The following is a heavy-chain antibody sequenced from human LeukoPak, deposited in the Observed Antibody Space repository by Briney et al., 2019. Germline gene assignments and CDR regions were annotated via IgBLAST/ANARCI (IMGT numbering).Heavy chain of an antibody. D-gene: IGHD2-15*01. J-gene: IGHJ6*03. CDR3: ARERRYCSGGSCYHTYYYMDV. CDR1: GGSISSSSYY. Sequence: SETLSLTCTVSGGSISSSSYYWGWIRQPPGKGLEWIGYIYYSGSTNYNPSLKSRVTISVDTSKNQFSLKLSSVTAADTAVYYCARERRYCSGGSCYHTYYYMDVWGKGTTVTISS. V-gene: IGHV4-61*01. CDR2: IYYSGST.